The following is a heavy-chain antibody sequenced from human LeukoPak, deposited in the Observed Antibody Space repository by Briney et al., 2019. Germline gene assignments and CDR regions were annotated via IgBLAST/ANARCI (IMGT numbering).Heavy chain of an antibody. J-gene: IGHJ4*02. D-gene: IGHD1-26*01. Sequence: SETLSLTCTVSGGSISSYYWSWIRQPPGKGLEWIGYIYYSGNTNYNPSLKSRVTISVDTSKNQFSLKLTSVTAADTAVYYCVRMTGRYTQNFDYWGQGTLVTVSS. CDR1: GGSISSYY. V-gene: IGHV4-59*01. CDR3: VRMTGRYTQNFDY. CDR2: IYYSGNT.